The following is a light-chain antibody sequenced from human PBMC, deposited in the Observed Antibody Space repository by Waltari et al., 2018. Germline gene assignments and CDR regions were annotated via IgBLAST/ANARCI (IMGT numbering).Light chain of an antibody. CDR1: QSFSRA. V-gene: IGKV3-20*01. Sequence: EIVVTQSPGTLSLSTGERVILSCRVSQSFSRALAWYQQKPGQAPRLLIYGASNRATGIPDRFSGSGSGTDFSLTISRLEPEDFAVYYCQHYVRLPVTFGQGTKVEIK. CDR3: QHYVRLPVT. J-gene: IGKJ1*01. CDR2: GAS.